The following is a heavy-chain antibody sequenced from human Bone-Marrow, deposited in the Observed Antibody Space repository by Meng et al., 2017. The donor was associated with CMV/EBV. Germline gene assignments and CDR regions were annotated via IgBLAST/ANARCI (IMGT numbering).Heavy chain of an antibody. V-gene: IGHV1-46*01. CDR3: AGRGPYGRALDV. D-gene: IGHD3-10*01. CDR2: INPSGGST. J-gene: IGHJ3*01. CDR1: GYTFTSYY. Sequence: ASVKVSCKASGYTFTSYYMHWVRQAPGQGLEWMGIINPSGGSTSYAQKFQGRVTITSDRSTAAYMELSSLRSEDTAVYFCAGRGPYGRALDVWGQGTLVTVSS.